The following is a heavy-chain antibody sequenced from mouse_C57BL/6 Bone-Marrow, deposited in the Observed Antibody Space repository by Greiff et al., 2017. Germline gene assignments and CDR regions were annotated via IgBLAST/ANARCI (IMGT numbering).Heavy chain of an antibody. CDR3: ARSFYGSSYDDY. CDR2: IYPGSGST. CDR1: GYTFTSYW. V-gene: IGHV1-55*01. D-gene: IGHD1-1*01. Sequence: QVQLQQPGAELVKPGASVKMSCKASGYTFTSYWITWVKQRPGQGLEWIGDIYPGSGSTNYNEKFKSKATLTVDTSSSTAYMQLSSLTSAASAVYYCARSFYGSSYDDYWGQGTTRTVSS. J-gene: IGHJ2*01.